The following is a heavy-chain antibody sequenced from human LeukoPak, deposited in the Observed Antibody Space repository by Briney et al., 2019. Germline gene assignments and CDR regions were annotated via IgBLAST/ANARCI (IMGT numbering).Heavy chain of an antibody. CDR2: ISTSSRNI. CDR1: GFMFSSYS. CDR3: ARRAGGYSHPYDY. V-gene: IGHV3-21*04. D-gene: IGHD4-23*01. Sequence: GGSLRLSCAASGFMFSSYSMNWVRQAPGKGLEWVSCISTSSRNIFQADSVKGRFTISRDNSKNTLYLQMNSLRAEDTAVYYCARRAGGYSHPYDYWGQGILVTVSS. J-gene: IGHJ4*02.